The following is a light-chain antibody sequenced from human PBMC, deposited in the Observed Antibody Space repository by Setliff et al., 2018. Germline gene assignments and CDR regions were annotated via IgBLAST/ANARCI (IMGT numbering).Light chain of an antibody. V-gene: IGLV2-14*01. CDR1: STDVGDYHY. CDR2: EVS. J-gene: IGLJ2*01. Sequence: QSALTQPASVSGSPGQSITISCTGASTDVGDYHYVSWYQQHPGKAPKLIIYEVSNRPSGVSHRFSSSKSGTTASLTISGLQAEDEADYHCSSYISGSTNVLFGGGTKVTVL. CDR3: SSYISGSTNVL.